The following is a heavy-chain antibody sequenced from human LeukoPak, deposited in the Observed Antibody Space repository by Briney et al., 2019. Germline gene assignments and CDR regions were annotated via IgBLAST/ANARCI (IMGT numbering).Heavy chain of an antibody. CDR1: GFTFSSSG. CDR3: AKGHYTDV. V-gene: IGHV3-30*18. Sequence: GGSLGLSCAASGFTFSSSGMYWVRQAPGRGLEWVAVISYDGSHKYYVDSVKGRFTISRDNSKNTLYLQMNSLRAEDTAVYYCAKGHYTDVWGKGTTVTVSS. CDR2: ISYDGSHK. J-gene: IGHJ6*03.